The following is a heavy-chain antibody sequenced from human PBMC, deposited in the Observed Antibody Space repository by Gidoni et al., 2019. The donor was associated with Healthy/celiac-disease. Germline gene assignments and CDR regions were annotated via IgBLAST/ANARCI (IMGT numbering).Heavy chain of an antibody. CDR2: IYTSGST. CDR1: GGSISSGSYY. J-gene: IGHJ5*02. V-gene: IGHV4-61*02. D-gene: IGHD3-16*02. CDR3: AREERRDYVWGSYHGWFDP. Sequence: QVQLQESGPGLVKPSQNLSLTCTASGGSISSGSYYWSWIRQPAGKGLEWIGRIYTSGSTNYNPSLKSRVTISVDTSKNQFSLKLSSVTAADTAVYYCAREERRDYVWGSYHGWFDPWGQGTLVTVSS.